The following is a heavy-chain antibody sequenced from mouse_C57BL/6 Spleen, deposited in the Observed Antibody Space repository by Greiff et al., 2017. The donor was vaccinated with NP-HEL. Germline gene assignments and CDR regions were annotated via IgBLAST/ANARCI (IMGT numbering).Heavy chain of an antibody. CDR1: GYTFTDYN. D-gene: IGHD1-1*01. CDR2: INPNNGGT. V-gene: IGHV1-22*01. J-gene: IGHJ4*01. Sequence: VQLQQSGPELVKPGASVKMSCKASGYTFTDYNMHWVKQSHGKSLEWIGYINPNNGGTSYNQKFKGKATLTVNKSSSTAYMELRSLTSEDSAVYYCARWGYYGSSYNAMDYWGQGTSVTVSS. CDR3: ARWGYYGSSYNAMDY.